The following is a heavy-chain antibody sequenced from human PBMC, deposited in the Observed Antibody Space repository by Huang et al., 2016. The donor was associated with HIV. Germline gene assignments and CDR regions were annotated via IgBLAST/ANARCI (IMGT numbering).Heavy chain of an antibody. CDR1: GASISSGSYY. D-gene: IGHD2-15*01. CDR3: ATWPPGSQMRAFDI. V-gene: IGHV4-61*09. J-gene: IGHJ3*02. Sequence: QVQLQESGPGLVKPSQTLSLTCTVSGASISSGSYYWTWIRPPAGKGLEWIGHIYTSGSTNSNPSLKRRVTISIDTSKNHFSLRLNSVTAADTAVYYCATWPPGSQMRAFDIWGPGTMITVSS. CDR2: IYTSGST.